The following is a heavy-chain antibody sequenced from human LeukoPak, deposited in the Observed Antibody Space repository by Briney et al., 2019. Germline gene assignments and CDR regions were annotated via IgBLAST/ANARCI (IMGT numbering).Heavy chain of an antibody. V-gene: IGHV4-30-2*01. D-gene: IGHD4-17*01. Sequence: SETLSLTCAVSGGSISIGGYSWSWIRQPPGKALEWIGYIYHSGSTDYNPSLKSRVTISVDKSKNQFSLKLSSVTAADTAMYYCARESPTTALDYWGQGTLVTVSS. CDR3: ARESPTTALDY. CDR1: GGSISIGGYS. CDR2: IYHSGST. J-gene: IGHJ4*02.